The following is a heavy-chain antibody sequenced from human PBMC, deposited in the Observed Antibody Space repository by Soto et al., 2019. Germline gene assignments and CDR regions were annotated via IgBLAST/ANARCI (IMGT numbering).Heavy chain of an antibody. CDR1: GYTFTGYY. CDR3: ARDKERYSSGWYWFDP. D-gene: IGHD6-19*01. Sequence: ASVKVSCKASGYTFTGYYMHWVRQAPGQGLEWMGWINPNSGGTNYAQKFQGRVTMTRDTSISTAYMELSRLRSDDTAVYYCARDKERYSSGWYWFDPWGQGTLVTVSS. CDR2: INPNSGGT. J-gene: IGHJ5*02. V-gene: IGHV1-2*02.